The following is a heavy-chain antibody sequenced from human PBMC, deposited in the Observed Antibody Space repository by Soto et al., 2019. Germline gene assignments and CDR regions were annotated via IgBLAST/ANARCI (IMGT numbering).Heavy chain of an antibody. D-gene: IGHD3-10*01. CDR1: GGTFSSYA. CDR2: IIPIFGTA. V-gene: IGHV1-69*13. J-gene: IGHJ4*02. CDR3: ARGSKDSYPGSRIFDF. Sequence: SVKVSCKASGGTFSSYAISWVRQAPGQGLEWMGGIIPIFGTANYAQKFQGRVTITADESTSTAYMELSSLRAEDSAVYYCARGSKDSYPGSRIFDFWGRGTLVTVSS.